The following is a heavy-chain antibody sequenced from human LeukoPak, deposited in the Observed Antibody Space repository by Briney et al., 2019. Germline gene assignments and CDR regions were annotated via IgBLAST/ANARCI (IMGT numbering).Heavy chain of an antibody. J-gene: IGHJ3*02. V-gene: IGHV3-33*01. CDR3: ARQFDGSHPNAFDI. Sequence: GGSLRLSCAASGFTFSTYGMHWVRQAPGKRLEWVAVTWYDGSYKYYGDSVKGRFTISRDNSKNTPYLQMASLRVEDTAVYYCARQFDGSHPNAFDIWGQGTMVTVSS. D-gene: IGHD1-26*01. CDR1: GFTFSTYG. CDR2: TWYDGSYK.